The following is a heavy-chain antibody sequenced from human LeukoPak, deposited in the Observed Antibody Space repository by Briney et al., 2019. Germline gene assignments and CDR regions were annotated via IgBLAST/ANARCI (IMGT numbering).Heavy chain of an antibody. V-gene: IGHV3-48*01. J-gene: IGHJ4*02. D-gene: IGHD3-10*01. CDR3: ARDSSWSFDY. Sequence: GGSLRLSCVVSGFTFSSYSMNLVRQAPGKGLEWVSYISSSSSIIKYADSVKGRLTVSRDNARNSLYLQMNSLRAEDTAVYFCARDSSWSFDYWGQGTLVTVSS. CDR1: GFTFSSYS. CDR2: ISSSSSII.